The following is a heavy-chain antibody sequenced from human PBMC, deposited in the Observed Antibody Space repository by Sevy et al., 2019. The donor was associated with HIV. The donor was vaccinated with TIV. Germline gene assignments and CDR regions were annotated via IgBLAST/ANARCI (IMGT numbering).Heavy chain of an antibody. CDR1: GGSFSGYY. CDR3: ARGVDIVVVPAAPFFDY. V-gene: IGHV4-34*01. CDR2: INHSGST. D-gene: IGHD2-2*03. Sequence: SETLSLTCAVYGGSFSGYYWSWIRQPPGKGLEWIGEINHSGSTNYNPSLKSRVTISVDTSKNQFSLKLSSVTAADTAVYYCARGVDIVVVPAAPFFDYWGQGTLVTVSS. J-gene: IGHJ4*02.